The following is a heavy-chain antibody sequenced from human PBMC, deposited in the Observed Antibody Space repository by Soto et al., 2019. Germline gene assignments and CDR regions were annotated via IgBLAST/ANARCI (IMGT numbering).Heavy chain of an antibody. J-gene: IGHJ5*02. D-gene: IGHD1-7*01. V-gene: IGHV6-1*01. CDR2: TYYRSKWFN. CDR3: ARGRDGLALPWFDH. CDR1: GDSVSSNSAT. Sequence: SQTLSLTCAISGDSVSSNSATWNWIRQSPSSGLEWLGRTYYRSKWFNEYAVSVKSRITILPDTSKNQFSLQLNSVTPEDTAVYFCARGRDGLALPWFDHWGQGTLVTVSS.